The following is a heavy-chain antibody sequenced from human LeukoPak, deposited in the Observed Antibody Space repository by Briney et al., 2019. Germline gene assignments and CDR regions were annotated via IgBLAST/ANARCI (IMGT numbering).Heavy chain of an antibody. J-gene: IGHJ4*02. V-gene: IGHV3-48*04. CDR2: ISSGGGSI. Sequence: GGSLRLSCAASGFTFSTYNMNWVRQAPGKGLECVSYISSGGGSISYAESVKGRFTISRDTSKNSLYLQMNSLRAEDTAVYYCARDPQRGDGYNYDYWGQGTLVTVSS. CDR1: GFTFSTYN. CDR3: ARDPQRGDGYNYDY. D-gene: IGHD5-24*01.